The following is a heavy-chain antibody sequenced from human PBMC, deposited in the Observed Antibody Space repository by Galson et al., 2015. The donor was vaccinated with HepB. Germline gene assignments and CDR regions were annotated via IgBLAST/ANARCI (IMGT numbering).Heavy chain of an antibody. CDR2: ISSSSSYT. CDR1: GFTFSDYY. J-gene: IGHJ1*01. D-gene: IGHD5-12*01. CDR3: ARDGLVATISRHQRYSQH. Sequence: SLRLSCAASGFTFSDYYMSWIRQAPGKWLEWVSYISSSSSYTNYADSVKGRFTISRDNAKNSLYLQMNSLRAEDTAVYYCARDGLVATISRHQRYSQHWGQGTLVTVSS. V-gene: IGHV3-11*05.